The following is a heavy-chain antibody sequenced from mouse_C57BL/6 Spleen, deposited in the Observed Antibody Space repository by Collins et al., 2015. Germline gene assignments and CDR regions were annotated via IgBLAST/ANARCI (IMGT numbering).Heavy chain of an antibody. CDR3: ARINGYPWFAY. CDR2: IYWDDDK. D-gene: IGHD2-2*01. J-gene: IGHJ3*01. CDR1: GFSLSTSGMG. Sequence: QVTLKESGPGILQPSQTLSLTCSFSGFSLSTSGMGVSWIRQPSGKGLEWLAHIYWDDDKRYNPSLKSRLTISKDTSRNQVFLKITSVGTADTATYYCARINGYPWFAYWGQGTLVTVSA. V-gene: IGHV8-12*01.